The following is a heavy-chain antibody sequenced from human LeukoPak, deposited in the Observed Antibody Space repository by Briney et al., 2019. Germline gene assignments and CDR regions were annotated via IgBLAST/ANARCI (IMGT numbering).Heavy chain of an antibody. V-gene: IGHV1-2*02. CDR2: INPNSGGT. Sequence: ASVTLSCTASGYTFTANYMHWVRQAPGQGLEWVGWINPNSGGTNYAQKFQGRVTMTRDTSISTAYMELSRLRSEDTAVYYCARDRVVGLGIDNAFDIWGHGTMVTVSS. J-gene: IGHJ3*02. CDR3: ARDRVVGLGIDNAFDI. CDR1: GYTFTANY. D-gene: IGHD2-15*01.